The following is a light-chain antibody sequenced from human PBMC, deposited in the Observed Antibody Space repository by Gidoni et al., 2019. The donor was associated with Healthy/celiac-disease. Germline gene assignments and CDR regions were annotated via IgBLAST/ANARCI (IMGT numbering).Light chain of an antibody. V-gene: IGLV3-1*01. CDR1: KLGEKY. CDR3: QAWDSSTDVV. Sequence: SYELTQPPSVSVSPGQTASITCSGDKLGEKYACWYQQKPGQSPVLVIYQDSKRPSGIPERVSGSNSGNTATLTISGTQAMDEADYYCQAWDSSTDVVFGGGTKLTVL. CDR2: QDS. J-gene: IGLJ2*01.